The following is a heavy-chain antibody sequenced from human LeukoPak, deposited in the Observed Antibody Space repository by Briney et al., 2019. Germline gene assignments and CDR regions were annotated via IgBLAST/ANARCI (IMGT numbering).Heavy chain of an antibody. J-gene: IGHJ3*02. CDR3: ARGRQWLGPRLAFDI. V-gene: IGHV1-2*02. CDR2: INPNSGGT. Sequence: ASVKVSCKTSGYTFTVYYMHWVRQAPGQGLEWMGWINPNSGGTNYAQKFQGRVTMTRDTSISTAYMELSRMRSDDTAVYYCARGRQWLGPRLAFDIWGQGTMVTVSS. CDR1: GYTFTVYY. D-gene: IGHD6-19*01.